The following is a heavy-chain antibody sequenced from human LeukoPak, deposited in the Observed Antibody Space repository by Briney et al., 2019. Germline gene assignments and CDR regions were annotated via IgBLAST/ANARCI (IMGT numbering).Heavy chain of an antibody. CDR3: ARDGAPTKNYYGMDV. V-gene: IGHV4-59*12. D-gene: IGHD1-14*01. Sequence: SETLSLTCTVSGGSISSYYWSWIRQPPGKGLEWIGHIYYSGSTHYNPSLKSRVTISVDTSKNQFSLKLSSVTAADTAVYYCARDGAPTKNYYGMDVWGQGTTVTVSS. CDR2: IYYSGST. J-gene: IGHJ6*02. CDR1: GGSISSYY.